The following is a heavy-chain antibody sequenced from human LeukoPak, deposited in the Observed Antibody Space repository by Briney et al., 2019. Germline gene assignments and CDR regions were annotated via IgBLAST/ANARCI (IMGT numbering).Heavy chain of an antibody. D-gene: IGHD3-16*01. CDR1: GYTFTGYY. Sequence: ASVKVSCKASGYTFTGYYVHWVRQAPGQGLEWMGWMNPKSGGTNYAQKFEARVTMNRDTSISTAYMELSRLRFDDTAVYYCARDLGPSIGYFDYWGQGTLVTVSS. CDR3: ARDLGPSIGYFDY. CDR2: MNPKSGGT. V-gene: IGHV1-2*02. J-gene: IGHJ4*02.